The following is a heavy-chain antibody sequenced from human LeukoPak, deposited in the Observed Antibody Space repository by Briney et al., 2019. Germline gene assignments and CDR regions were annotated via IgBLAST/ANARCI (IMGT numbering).Heavy chain of an antibody. CDR3: AKGDGGHCTGVKCYPFDY. D-gene: IGHD2-8*02. CDR2: ITGTGGRGGI. Sequence: PGGSLRLSCVASGFTYANYAMNWVRQAPGKRLEWVASITGTGGRGGIYYADSAKGRFTISRDNSKNTLFLQMSSLRAEDTAVYHCAKGDGGHCTGVKCYPFDYWGQGTVVTVSS. CDR1: GFTYANYA. J-gene: IGHJ4*02. V-gene: IGHV3-23*01.